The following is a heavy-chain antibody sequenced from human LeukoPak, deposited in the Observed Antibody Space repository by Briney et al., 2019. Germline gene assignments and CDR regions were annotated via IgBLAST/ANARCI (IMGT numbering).Heavy chain of an antibody. CDR3: ATGYTHGLRFDY. V-gene: IGHV3-66*02. CDR1: GSSVSTHF. D-gene: IGHD5-18*01. J-gene: IGHJ4*02. Sequence: GGSLRLSCAVSGSSVSTHFMTWVRQAPGKGLEWVSVIYGGTVTYYPDSVKGRFTISRDNSKNTLYLQMNGLRAEDTAVYYCATGYTHGLRFDYWGQGTLVTVSS. CDR2: IYGGTVT.